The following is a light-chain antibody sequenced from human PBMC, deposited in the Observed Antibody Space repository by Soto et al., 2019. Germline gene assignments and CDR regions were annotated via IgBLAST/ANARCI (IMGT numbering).Light chain of an antibody. Sequence: SYELTQPPSVSVSPGQTASITCSGDKLGDKYACWYQQKPGQSPVLVIYQDSKRPSGIPERFSGSNSGNTATLTSGTQAMDEADYYCQARDSSTAGVFGGGTKLTVL. CDR1: KLGDKY. CDR3: QARDSSTAGV. J-gene: IGLJ2*01. V-gene: IGLV3-1*01. CDR2: QDS.